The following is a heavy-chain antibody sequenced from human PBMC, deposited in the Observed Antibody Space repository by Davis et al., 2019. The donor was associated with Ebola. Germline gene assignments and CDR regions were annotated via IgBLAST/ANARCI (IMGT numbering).Heavy chain of an antibody. Sequence: GESLKISCAASGFTFSSYSMNWVRQAPGKGLEWVSSISSSSSYIYYADSVKGRFTISRDNAKNSLYLQMNSLRAEDTAVYYCARDPPSDYWGQGTLVTVSS. CDR3: ARDPPSDY. V-gene: IGHV3-21*01. J-gene: IGHJ4*02. CDR2: ISSSSSYI. CDR1: GFTFSSYS.